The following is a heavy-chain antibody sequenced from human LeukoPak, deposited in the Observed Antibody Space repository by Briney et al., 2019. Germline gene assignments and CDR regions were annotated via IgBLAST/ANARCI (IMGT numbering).Heavy chain of an antibody. CDR3: AADVPGYNSTRSLL. Sequence: SVKVSCKASGFTFTTSAVQWVRQARGQRLEWIGWIVVGSGNTNYAQKFQERVTIIRDMSTSTAYMELTSLRSEDTAMYYCAADVPGYNSTRSLLWGQGTLVTVSS. CDR2: IVVGSGNT. J-gene: IGHJ4*02. V-gene: IGHV1-58*01. D-gene: IGHD6-13*01. CDR1: GFTFTTSA.